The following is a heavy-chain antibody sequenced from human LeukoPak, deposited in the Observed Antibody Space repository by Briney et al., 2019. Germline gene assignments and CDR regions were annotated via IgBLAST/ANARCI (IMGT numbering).Heavy chain of an antibody. D-gene: IGHD2-15*01. Sequence: GGSLRLSCAASGFSFSIYAMSWVRQAPGKGLEWVSAIGGSGRTTYYADSVKGRFTISRDNSKNTLYLQMNSLRAEDTAVYYCAKNTCSGGSCYSGFDYWGQGTLVTVSS. V-gene: IGHV3-23*01. CDR1: GFSFSIYA. CDR3: AKNTCSGGSCYSGFDY. J-gene: IGHJ4*02. CDR2: IGGSGRTT.